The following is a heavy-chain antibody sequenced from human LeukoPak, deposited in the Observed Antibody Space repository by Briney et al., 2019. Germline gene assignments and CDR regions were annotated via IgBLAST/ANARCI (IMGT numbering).Heavy chain of an antibody. CDR2: IYYSGST. Sequence: KPSQTLSLTCTVSGGSISSGGYYWSWIRQHPGKGLEWIGYIYYSGSTYYNPSLKSRVTISVDTSKNQFSLKLSSVTAADTAVYYCARCGVIREGGFDPWGQGTLVTVSS. CDR1: GGSISSGGYY. D-gene: IGHD3-10*01. CDR3: ARCGVIREGGFDP. J-gene: IGHJ5*02. V-gene: IGHV4-31*03.